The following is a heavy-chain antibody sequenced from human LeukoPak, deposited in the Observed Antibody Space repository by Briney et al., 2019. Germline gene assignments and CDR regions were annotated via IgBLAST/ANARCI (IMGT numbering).Heavy chain of an antibody. V-gene: IGHV4-34*01. D-gene: IGHD3-16*02. Sequence: SETLSLTCAVYGGSFSGYYWSWIRQPPGKGLEWIGEINHSGSTNYNPSLKSRVTISVDTSKNQFSLKLSSVTAADTAVYYCARGRIKNDYVWGSYRPLGVLAFDIWGQGTMVTVSS. CDR1: GGSFSGYY. CDR2: INHSGST. J-gene: IGHJ3*02. CDR3: ARGRIKNDYVWGSYRPLGVLAFDI.